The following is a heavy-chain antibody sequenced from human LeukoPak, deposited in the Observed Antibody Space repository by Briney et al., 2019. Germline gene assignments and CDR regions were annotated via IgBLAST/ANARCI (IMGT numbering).Heavy chain of an antibody. V-gene: IGHV4-30-2*01. J-gene: IGHJ4*02. D-gene: IGHD6-19*01. CDR2: IYHSGST. CDR3: ARGSKQQWLDPFDY. CDR1: GGSISSGGYY. Sequence: SQTLSLTCTVSGGSISSGGYYWSWIRQPPGKGLEWIGYIYHSGSTYYNPSLKSRVTKSVDRSKNQFSLKLSSVTAADTAVYYCARGSKQQWLDPFDYWGQGTLVTVSS.